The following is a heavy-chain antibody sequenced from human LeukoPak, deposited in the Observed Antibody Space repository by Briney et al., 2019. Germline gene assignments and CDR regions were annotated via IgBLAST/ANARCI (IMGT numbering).Heavy chain of an antibody. CDR3: ARELGTMIVVVITQVGWFDP. D-gene: IGHD3-22*01. V-gene: IGHV1-69*05. CDR2: IIPIFGTA. Sequence: GASVKVSCKASGYTFTSYDINWVRQATGQGLEWMGRIIPIFGTANYAQKFQGRVTITTDESTSTAYMELSSLRSEDTAVYYCARELGTMIVVVITQVGWFDPWGQGTLVTVSS. J-gene: IGHJ5*02. CDR1: GYTFTSYD.